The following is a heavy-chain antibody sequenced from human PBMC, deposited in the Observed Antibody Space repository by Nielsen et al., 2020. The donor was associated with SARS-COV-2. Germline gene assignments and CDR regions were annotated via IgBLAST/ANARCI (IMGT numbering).Heavy chain of an antibody. Sequence: SETLSLTCAVYGGSFSAYCWTWVRQPPGQGLEWIGEITHGGTTNYNPSLKSRVTMSVDTSKNQFSLKLSSVTAADTAVYYCARSMAGGASDAFDIWGQGTMVTVSS. V-gene: IGHV4-34*01. D-gene: IGHD2-21*01. J-gene: IGHJ3*02. CDR2: ITHGGTT. CDR3: ARSMAGGASDAFDI. CDR1: GGSFSAYC.